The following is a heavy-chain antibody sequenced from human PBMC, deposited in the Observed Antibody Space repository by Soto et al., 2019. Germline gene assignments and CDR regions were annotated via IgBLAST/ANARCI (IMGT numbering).Heavy chain of an antibody. Sequence: PSETLSLTCAVSGGSLSSGCCSWSWIQQPPGKGLEWIGYIYHSGSTYYNPSLKSRVTISVDRSKNQFSLKLSSVTAADTAVYYCARVSPCSGGRCNWFDPWGQGTLVTVSS. CDR2: IYHSGST. CDR3: ARVSPCSGGRCNWFDP. CDR1: GGSLSSGCCS. V-gene: IGHV4-30-2*01. D-gene: IGHD2-15*01. J-gene: IGHJ5*02.